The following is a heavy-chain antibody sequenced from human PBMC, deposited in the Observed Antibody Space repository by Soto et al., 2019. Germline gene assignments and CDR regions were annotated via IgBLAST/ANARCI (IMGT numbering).Heavy chain of an antibody. J-gene: IGHJ3*02. CDR3: ARVRSSSWADAFDI. V-gene: IGHV3-21*01. CDR2: ISSSSSYI. Sequence: GGSLRLSCAASGFTFSSYSMNWVRQAPGKGLEWVSSISSSSSYIYYADSVKGRFTISRDNAKNSLYLQMNSLRAEDTTVYYCARVRSSSWADAFDIWGQGTMVTVSS. D-gene: IGHD6-13*01. CDR1: GFTFSSYS.